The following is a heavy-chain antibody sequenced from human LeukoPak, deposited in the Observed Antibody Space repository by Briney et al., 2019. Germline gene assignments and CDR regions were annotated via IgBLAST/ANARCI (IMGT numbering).Heavy chain of an antibody. CDR3: ASAPDLIAP. D-gene: IGHD6-13*01. Sequence: SVKVSCKASGGTLSSYAISWVRQAPGQGLEWMGRIIPILGIANYAQKFQGRVTITADKSTSTAYMELSSLRSEDTAVYYCASAPDLIAPWGQGTLVTVSS. CDR2: IIPILGIA. V-gene: IGHV1-69*04. CDR1: GGTLSSYA. J-gene: IGHJ4*02.